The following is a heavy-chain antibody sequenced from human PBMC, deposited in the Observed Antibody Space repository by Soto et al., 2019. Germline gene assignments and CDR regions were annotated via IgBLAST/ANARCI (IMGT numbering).Heavy chain of an antibody. CDR3: AKEVTIFGVVIPYFDL. CDR1: GFTFSSYA. V-gene: IGHV3-23*01. J-gene: IGHJ2*01. CDR2: ISGSGGST. D-gene: IGHD3-3*01. Sequence: GGSLRLSCAASGFTFSSYAMSWVRQAPGKGLEWVSAISGSGGSTYYADSVKGRFTISRDNSKNTLYLQMNSLRAEDTAVYCCAKEVTIFGVVIPYFDLGGRGPRVTVSS.